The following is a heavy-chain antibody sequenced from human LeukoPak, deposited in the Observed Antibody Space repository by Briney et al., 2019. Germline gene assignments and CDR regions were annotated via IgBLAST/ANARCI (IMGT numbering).Heavy chain of an antibody. CDR3: ATLNTWNYDHWYYYMDV. Sequence: ASVKVSCKASGYTFTSYYMHWVRQAPGQGLEWMGIINPSGGSTSYAQKFQGRVTMTRDTSTSTVYMELSSLRSEDTAVYYCATLNTWNYDHWYYYMDVWGKGTTVTVSS. J-gene: IGHJ6*03. CDR2: INPSGGST. V-gene: IGHV1-46*01. CDR1: GYTFTSYY. D-gene: IGHD1-7*01.